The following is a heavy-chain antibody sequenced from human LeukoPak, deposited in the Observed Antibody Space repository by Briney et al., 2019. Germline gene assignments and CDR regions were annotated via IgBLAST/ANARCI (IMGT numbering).Heavy chain of an antibody. CDR2: IIPIFGTA. J-gene: IGHJ4*02. CDR1: GGTFSSYA. D-gene: IGHD5-24*01. CDR3: AREEVATINLVSYSDY. V-gene: IGHV1-69*13. Sequence: ASVTVSCKASGGTFSSYAISWVRQAPGQGLEWMGGIIPIFGTANYAQKFQGRVTITADESTSTAYMELSSLRSEDTAVYYCAREEVATINLVSYSDYWGQGTLVTVSS.